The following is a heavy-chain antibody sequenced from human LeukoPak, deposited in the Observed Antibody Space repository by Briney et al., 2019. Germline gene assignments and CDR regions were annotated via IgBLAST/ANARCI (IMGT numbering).Heavy chain of an antibody. CDR2: SSHSGST. V-gene: IGHV4-34*01. CDR3: ASTSGSGTSHEDY. CDR1: GGSFSGSY. Sequence: SATLSLTCAVDGGSFSGSYWSSIRQPPGKGLGWIEKSSHSGSTNHNPRVKSPVTMSVDTSTNQLSLKLGAVTAVDSSACDCASTSGSGTSHEDYWGQGTLVTVSA. D-gene: IGHD3-10*01. J-gene: IGHJ4*02.